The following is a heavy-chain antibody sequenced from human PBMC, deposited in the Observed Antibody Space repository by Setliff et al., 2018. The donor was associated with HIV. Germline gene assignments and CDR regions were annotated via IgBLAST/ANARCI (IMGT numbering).Heavy chain of an antibody. Sequence: SETLSLTCAVSGYSISSGYYWGWIRQPPGKGLEWIGSIYHSGSTYYNPSLKSRVTISVDTSKNQFSLKLSSVTAADTAVYYCARRYSSGWFYYYYGMDVWGQGTTVTVSS. V-gene: IGHV4-38-2*01. CDR1: GYSISSGYY. CDR2: IYHSGST. CDR3: ARRYSSGWFYYYYGMDV. D-gene: IGHD6-13*01. J-gene: IGHJ6*02.